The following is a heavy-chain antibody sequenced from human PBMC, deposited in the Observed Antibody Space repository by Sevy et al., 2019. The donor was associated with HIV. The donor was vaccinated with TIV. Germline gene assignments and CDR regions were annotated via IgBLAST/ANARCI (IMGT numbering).Heavy chain of an antibody. Sequence: ASVKVSCKVSGYTLTELSMHWVRQAPGKGLEWMGGFDPEDGETIYAQKFQGRVTMTEDTSTDTAYMELRSLRSDDTAVYYCTRAPPTGIVVVLGAFDIWGQGTMVTVSS. CDR1: GYTLTELS. V-gene: IGHV1-24*01. J-gene: IGHJ3*02. CDR3: TRAPPTGIVVVLGAFDI. CDR2: FDPEDGET. D-gene: IGHD2-21*01.